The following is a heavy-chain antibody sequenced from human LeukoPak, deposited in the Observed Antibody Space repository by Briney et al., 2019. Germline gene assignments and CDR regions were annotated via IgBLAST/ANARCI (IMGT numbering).Heavy chain of an antibody. CDR1: GFTFSSYG. CDR3: ARGYGNYGY. V-gene: IGHV3-30*03. D-gene: IGHD4-11*01. J-gene: IGHJ4*02. CDR2: ISYDGSNK. Sequence: GGSLRLSCAASGFTFSSYGMHWVRQAPGKGLEWVAVISYDGSNKYYADSVKGRFTISRDNSKNTLYLQMNSLRAEDTAVYYCARGYGNYGYWGQGTLVTVSS.